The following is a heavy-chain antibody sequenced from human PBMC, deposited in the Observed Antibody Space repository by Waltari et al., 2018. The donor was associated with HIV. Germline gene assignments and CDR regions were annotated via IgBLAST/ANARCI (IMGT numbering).Heavy chain of an antibody. J-gene: IGHJ5*02. CDR2: IIPLFGTV. CDR3: ARDKAHNDVWSGYVS. V-gene: IGHV1-69*01. CDR1: GGTVTRYA. D-gene: IGHD3-3*01. Sequence: VQLVQSGDQVWRPGSSVKVSCRPRGGTVTRYAVSWGRQAPGHGLEWMGGIIPLFGTVHYAQKFQGRVTITADGSTSTVYMELSSLRSEDTAVYYCARDKAHNDVWSGYVSWGQGTVVTVSS.